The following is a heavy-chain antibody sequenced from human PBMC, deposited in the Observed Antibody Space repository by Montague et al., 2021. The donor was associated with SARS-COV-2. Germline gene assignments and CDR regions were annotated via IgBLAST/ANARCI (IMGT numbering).Heavy chain of an antibody. CDR3: VRGAEEAHFAMDV. CDR1: GGFISDSYY. V-gene: IGHV4-39*02. Sequence: SETLSLTRTVSGGFISDSYYWAWIRQAPGKGLEWLGSLYRSGSVYSDPSLKSRVSISVDKSKNHFSLRLTSATAAETAVYYCVRGAEEAHFAMDVWGQGTTVTVSS. J-gene: IGHJ6*02. D-gene: IGHD3-10*01. CDR2: LYRSGSV.